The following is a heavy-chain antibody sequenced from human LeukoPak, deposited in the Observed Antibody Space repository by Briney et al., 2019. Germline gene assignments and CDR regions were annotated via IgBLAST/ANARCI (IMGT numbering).Heavy chain of an antibody. V-gene: IGHV1-2*02. CDR2: INPNSGGT. J-gene: IGHJ3*02. D-gene: IGHD3-10*01. Sequence: GAAVTVSFTASGYTFTGYYMHWVRQAPGQGLEWMGWINPNSGGTNYAQKFQGRVTITRATPISTAYMELSRLRSDDTAVYYCARGPMVRGVIYAFDIWGQGTMVTVSS. CDR3: ARGPMVRGVIYAFDI. CDR1: GYTFTGYY.